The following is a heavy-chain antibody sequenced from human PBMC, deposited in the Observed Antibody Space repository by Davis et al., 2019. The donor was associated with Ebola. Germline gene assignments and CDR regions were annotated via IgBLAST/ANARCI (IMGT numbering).Heavy chain of an antibody. V-gene: IGHV4-38-2*02. D-gene: IGHD2-21*02. Sequence: SETLSLTCTVSGYSISSGYYWGWIRQPPGKGLEWIGSIYHSGSTYYNPSLKSRVTISVDTSKNQFSLKLSSVTAADTAVYYCARDPYLVVVTATDYWGQGTLVTVSS. CDR2: IYHSGST. CDR3: ARDPYLVVVTATDY. J-gene: IGHJ4*02. CDR1: GYSISSGYY.